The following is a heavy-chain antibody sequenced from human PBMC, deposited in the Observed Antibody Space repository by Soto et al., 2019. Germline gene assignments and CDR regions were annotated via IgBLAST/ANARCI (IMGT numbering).Heavy chain of an antibody. CDR3: ARLKKRGYSYGSEGYFDY. CDR1: GGSISSYY. J-gene: IGHJ4*02. V-gene: IGHV4-59*01. Sequence: SETLSLTCTVSGGSISSYYWSWIRQPPGKGLEWIGYIYYSGSTNYNPSLKSRVTISVDTSKNQFSLKLSSVTAADTAVYYCARLKKRGYSYGSEGYFDYWGQGTLVTVSS. CDR2: IYYSGST. D-gene: IGHD5-18*01.